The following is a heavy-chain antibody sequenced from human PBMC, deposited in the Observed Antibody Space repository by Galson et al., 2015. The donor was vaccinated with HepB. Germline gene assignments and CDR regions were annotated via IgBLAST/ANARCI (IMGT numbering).Heavy chain of an antibody. D-gene: IGHD5-12*01. CDR3: AKELNGYSGIPLLFDY. V-gene: IGHV3-30*02. J-gene: IGHJ4*02. CDR1: GFTFSSYG. Sequence: SLRLSCAASGFTFSSYGMHWVRQAPGKGLEWVAFIRYDGSNKYYADSVKGRFTISRDNSKNTLYLQMNSLRAEDTAVYYCAKELNGYSGIPLLFDYWGQGTLVTVSS. CDR2: IRYDGSNK.